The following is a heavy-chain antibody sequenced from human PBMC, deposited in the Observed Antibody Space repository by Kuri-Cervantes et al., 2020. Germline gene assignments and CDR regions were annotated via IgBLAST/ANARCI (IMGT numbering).Heavy chain of an antibody. J-gene: IGHJ5*02. Sequence: ASVKVSCKVSGYTLTELSVHWVRQAPGKGLEWMGGFDPEDGETIYAQKFQGRVTMTRDTSTSTVYMELSSLRSEDTAVYYCARDGGLQLASFDPWGQGTLVTVSS. V-gene: IGHV1-24*01. CDR1: GYTLTELS. CDR3: ARDGGLQLASFDP. D-gene: IGHD6-13*01. CDR2: FDPEDGET.